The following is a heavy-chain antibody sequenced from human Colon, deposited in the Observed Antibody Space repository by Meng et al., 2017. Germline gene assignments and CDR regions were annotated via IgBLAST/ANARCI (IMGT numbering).Heavy chain of an antibody. CDR2: INSDGSST. CDR1: GFAFSDSN. V-gene: IGHV3/OR16-13*01. J-gene: IGHJ4*02. Sequence: GKLVESGGGLVQPGGSLRLSCEASGFAFSDSNMHWVRQAPGRGLEWVSRINSDGSSTSYADSLKGQFTISRDNAKNTLYLQMISLTSDDTAVYYCARSTPSLDYWGQGTLVTVSS. CDR3: ARSTPSLDY. D-gene: IGHD2-15*01.